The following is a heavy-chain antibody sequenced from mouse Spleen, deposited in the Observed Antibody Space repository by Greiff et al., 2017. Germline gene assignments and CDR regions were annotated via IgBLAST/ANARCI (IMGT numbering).Heavy chain of an antibody. J-gene: IGHJ3*01. Sequence: EVQLQQSGPELVKPGASVKIPCKASGYTFTDYNMDWVKQSHGKSLEWIGDINPNNGGTIYNQKFKGKATLTVDKSSSTAYMELRSLTSEDTAVYYCARLITTATTASYWGQGTLVTVSA. CDR3: ARLITTATTASY. D-gene: IGHD1-2*01. V-gene: IGHV1-18*01. CDR1: GYTFTDYN. CDR2: INPNNGGT.